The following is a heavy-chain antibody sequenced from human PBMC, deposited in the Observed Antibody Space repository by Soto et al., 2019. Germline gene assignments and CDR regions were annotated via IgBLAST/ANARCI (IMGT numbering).Heavy chain of an antibody. CDR1: GFTFSSYA. V-gene: IGHV3-23*01. D-gene: IGHD1-26*01. Sequence: GGSLRLSCAASGFTFSSYAMSWVRQAPGKGLEWVSAISGSGGSTYYADSVKGRFTISRDNSKNTLYLQMNSLRAEDTAVYYCAKDVAGSGDYYLPFDYWGQGTLVTVSS. CDR3: AKDVAGSGDYYLPFDY. J-gene: IGHJ4*02. CDR2: ISGSGGST.